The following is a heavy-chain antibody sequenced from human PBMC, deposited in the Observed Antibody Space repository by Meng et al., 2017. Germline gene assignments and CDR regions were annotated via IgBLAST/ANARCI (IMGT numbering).Heavy chain of an antibody. CDR1: GFTFSSCS. V-gene: IGHV3-21*01. J-gene: IGHJ4*02. D-gene: IGHD6-13*01. CDR3: ARASSDSSSWYIDY. Sequence: EVQLVESGGGLVKPGGSLRLSCAASGFTFSSCSMNWVRQAPGKGLEWVSSISSSSSYIYYADSVKGRFTISRDNAKNSLYLQMNSLRAEDTAVYYCARASSDSSSWYIDYWGQGTLVTVSS. CDR2: ISSSSSYI.